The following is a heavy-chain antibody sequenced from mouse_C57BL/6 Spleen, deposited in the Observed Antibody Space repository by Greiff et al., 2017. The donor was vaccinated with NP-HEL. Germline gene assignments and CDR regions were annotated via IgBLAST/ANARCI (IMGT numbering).Heavy chain of an antibody. D-gene: IGHD2-4*01. J-gene: IGHJ3*01. CDR3: ASPTYYDYRGGFAY. Sequence: EVKLMESGGGLVQPGGSLKLSCAASGFTFSDYYMYWVRQTPEKRLEWVAYISNGGGSTYYPDTVKGRFTISRDNAKNTLYLQMSRLKSEDTAMYYCASPTYYDYRGGFAYWGQGTLVTVSA. CDR1: GFTFSDYY. V-gene: IGHV5-12*01. CDR2: ISNGGGST.